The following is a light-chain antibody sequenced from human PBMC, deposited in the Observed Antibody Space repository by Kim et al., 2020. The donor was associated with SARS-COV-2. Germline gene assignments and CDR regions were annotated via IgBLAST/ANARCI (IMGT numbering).Light chain of an antibody. J-gene: IGKJ1*01. V-gene: IGKV3-20*01. CDR1: QSDSSNY. Sequence: SPGERATLSCRASQSDSSNYLAWYQQKPGQAPRIVIYEASNRPTGIPDRFSGSGSGTDFSLTIGRLEPEDFAVYYCQQYGSSPRTFGQGTKVDIK. CDR2: EAS. CDR3: QQYGSSPRT.